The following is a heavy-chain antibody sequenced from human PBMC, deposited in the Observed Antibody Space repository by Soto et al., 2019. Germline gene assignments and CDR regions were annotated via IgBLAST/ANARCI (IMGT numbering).Heavy chain of an antibody. Sequence: ASVKVSCKASGYIFTAYYIHWVRQTPRQGLEWMGWINPNSGDTKFAQKFQGWVTMTRDTSTSTVYMELSSLRSEDTAVYYCARVYCSGGSCYSIDYWGQGTLVTVSS. D-gene: IGHD2-15*01. J-gene: IGHJ4*02. CDR2: INPNSGDT. CDR3: ARVYCSGGSCYSIDY. CDR1: GYIFTAYY. V-gene: IGHV1-2*04.